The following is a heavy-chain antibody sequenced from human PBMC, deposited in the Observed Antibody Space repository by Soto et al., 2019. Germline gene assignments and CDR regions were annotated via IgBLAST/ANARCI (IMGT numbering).Heavy chain of an antibody. CDR3: ARDVDTLASPYYYYYYMDV. Sequence: EVQLVESGGGLVQPGGSLRLSCAASGFTFSSYGMSWVRQAPGKGLEWVANIKQDGSETYYVDSVKGRFTISRDNAKNSLSLQMNSLRAQENAVYYCARDVDTLASPYYYYYYMDVWGKGTTVTVSS. D-gene: IGHD5-18*01. J-gene: IGHJ6*03. CDR1: GFTFSSYG. CDR2: IKQDGSET. V-gene: IGHV3-7*01.